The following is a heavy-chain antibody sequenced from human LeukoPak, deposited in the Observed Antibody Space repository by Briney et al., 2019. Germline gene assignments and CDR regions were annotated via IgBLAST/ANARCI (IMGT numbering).Heavy chain of an antibody. CDR2: IYYSGST. V-gene: IGHV4-59*01. D-gene: IGHD1-14*01. CDR1: GGSISSYY. CDR3: ARDHHRFDP. Sequence: PSETLSPTCTVSGGSISSYYWSWIRQPPGKGLEWIGYIYYSGSTNYNPSLKSRVTISVDTSKNQFSLKLSSVTAADTAVYYCARDHHRFDPWGQGTLGTVSS. J-gene: IGHJ5*02.